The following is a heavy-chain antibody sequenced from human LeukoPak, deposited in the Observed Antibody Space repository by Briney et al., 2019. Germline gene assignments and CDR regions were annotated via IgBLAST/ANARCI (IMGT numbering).Heavy chain of an antibody. CDR3: AREILRFDI. Sequence: ASVKVSCKASGYSFNSQGMNWVRQAPGQGLEWMGWINTDSGNPTYAQGFTGRFVFSLDSSVSTAYLQISNLMPEDAAKYYCAREILRFDIWGQGTMVIVSS. CDR1: GYSFNSQG. CDR2: INTDSGNP. V-gene: IGHV7-4-1*02. J-gene: IGHJ3*02.